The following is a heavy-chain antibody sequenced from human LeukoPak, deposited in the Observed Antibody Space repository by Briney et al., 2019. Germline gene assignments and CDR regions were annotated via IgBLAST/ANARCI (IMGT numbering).Heavy chain of an antibody. CDR1: GDRVSRNSAA. J-gene: IGHJ6*02. V-gene: IGHV6-1*01. CDR3: ARGQSSYFAMDV. Sequence: SQTLSLTCAISGDRVSRNSAAWNWIRQSPSRGLEWLGRTHYTSKWNNDYAVSVKSRITINPDTSKNQFSRHLNSVTPEDTAVYYCARGQSSYFAMDVWGQGTTVTVS. CDR2: THYTSKWNN. D-gene: IGHD5-24*01.